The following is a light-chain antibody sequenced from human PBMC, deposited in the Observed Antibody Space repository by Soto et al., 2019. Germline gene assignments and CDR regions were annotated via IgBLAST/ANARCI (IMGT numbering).Light chain of an antibody. CDR2: GAS. CDR3: QQYNNWPPWT. V-gene: IGKV3-20*01. CDR1: QSVSSSY. Sequence: EIVLTQSPGTLSLSPGERATLSCRASQSVSSSYLAWYQQKPGQAPRLLIYGASSRATGIPDRFSGSGSGTDFTLTIRRLEPEDFAVYYCQQYNNWPPWTFGQGTKVEIK. J-gene: IGKJ1*01.